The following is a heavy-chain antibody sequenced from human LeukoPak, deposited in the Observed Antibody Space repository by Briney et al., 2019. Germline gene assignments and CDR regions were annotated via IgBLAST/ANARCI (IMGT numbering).Heavy chain of an antibody. CDR1: GYSFTTSW. D-gene: IGHD6-13*01. CDR3: ARQGGTAAAGAFNY. CDR2: IHPGDSDT. V-gene: IGHV5-51*01. J-gene: IGHJ4*02. Sequence: GESLKISCKGSGYSFTTSWLGWVRQMPGKGLEWMGIIHPGDSDTRYSPSFQGQVTISADRSIGTAYLQWSSLKASDTAMYYCARQGGTAAAGAFNYWGQGTLVTVSS.